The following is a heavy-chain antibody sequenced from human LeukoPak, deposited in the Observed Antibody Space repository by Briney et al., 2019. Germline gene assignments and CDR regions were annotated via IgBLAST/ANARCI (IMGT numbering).Heavy chain of an antibody. J-gene: IGHJ6*03. Sequence: SETLSLTCAVYGGSFSGYYWSWIPQPPGKGLEWIGEINHSGSTNYNPSLKSRVTISVDTSKNQFSLKLSSVTAADTAVYYCARARGYYYYYMDVWGKGTTVTVSS. V-gene: IGHV4-34*01. CDR2: INHSGST. CDR1: GGSFSGYY. CDR3: ARARGYYYYYMDV.